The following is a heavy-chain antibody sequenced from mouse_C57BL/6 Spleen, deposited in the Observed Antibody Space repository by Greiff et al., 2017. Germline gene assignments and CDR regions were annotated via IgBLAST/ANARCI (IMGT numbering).Heavy chain of an antibody. CDR1: GYTFTSYW. CDR2: INPSNGGT. D-gene: IGHD1-1*01. V-gene: IGHV1-53*01. J-gene: IGHJ4*01. CDR3: ARWGPYGDAMDD. Sequence: QVQLKQPGTELVKPGASVKLSCKASGYTFTSYWMHWVKQRPGQGLEWIGNINPSNGGTNYNEKFKSKATLTVDKSSSTAYMQLSSLTSEDSAVYNGARWGPYGDAMDDWGQGASVTVSS.